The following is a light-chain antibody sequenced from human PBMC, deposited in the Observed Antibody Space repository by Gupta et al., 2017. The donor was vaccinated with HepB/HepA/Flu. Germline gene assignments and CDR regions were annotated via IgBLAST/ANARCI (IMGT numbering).Light chain of an antibody. J-gene: IGLJ3*02. CDR1: SSNIGSNY. CDR3: AAWDDSLSGNWV. V-gene: IGLV1-47*01. CDR2: RNN. Sequence: QSVLTQPPSASGTPGQRVTISCSGSSSNIGSNYVYWYQQLPGTAPQLLIYRNNQRPSGVPDRFSGSKSGTSASLAIRGLRSEDEADYDCAAWDDSLSGNWVFGGGTKLTGL.